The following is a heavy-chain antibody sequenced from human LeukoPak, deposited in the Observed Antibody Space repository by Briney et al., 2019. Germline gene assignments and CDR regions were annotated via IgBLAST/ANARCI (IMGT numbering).Heavy chain of an antibody. Sequence: LTGGSLRLSCAASGFTFSTYAMSWVRQAPGKGLEGVSGISGDSGNTYYADSVKGRFTISRDNAKNSLYLQMNSLRAEDTAVYYCARDSLPGYSSSRNWFDPWGQGTLVTVSS. CDR1: GFTFSTYA. CDR2: ISGDSGNT. V-gene: IGHV3-23*01. CDR3: ARDSLPGYSSSRNWFDP. J-gene: IGHJ5*02. D-gene: IGHD6-13*01.